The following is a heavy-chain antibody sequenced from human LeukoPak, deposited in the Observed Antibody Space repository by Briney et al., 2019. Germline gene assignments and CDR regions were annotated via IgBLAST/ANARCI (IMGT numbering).Heavy chain of an antibody. V-gene: IGHV4-34*01. J-gene: IGHJ4*02. CDR2: INHSGST. CDR3: ARGGPLVYCSGGSCYSLDY. Sequence: SETLSLTCAVYGGSFSGYYWSWIRQPPGKGLEWIGEINHSGSTNYNPSLKSRVTISVDTSKNQFSLKLSSVTAADTAVYYCARGGPLVYCSGGSCYSLDYWGQGTLATVSS. CDR1: GGSFSGYY. D-gene: IGHD2-15*01.